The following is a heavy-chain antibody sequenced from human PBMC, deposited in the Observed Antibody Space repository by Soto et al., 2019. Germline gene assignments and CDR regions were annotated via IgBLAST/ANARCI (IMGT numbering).Heavy chain of an antibody. V-gene: IGHV4-59*01. CDR3: AREGQLSYYYGMDV. D-gene: IGHD5-18*01. J-gene: IGHJ6*02. Sequence: QVQLQESGPGLVKPSETLSLTCTVSGGSISSYYWSWIRQPPGKGLEWIGYIYYSGSTNYNPSLKSRVTISVDTSKNQFSLKLSSVTAADTAVYYCAREGQLSYYYGMDVWGQGTTVTVSS. CDR1: GGSISSYY. CDR2: IYYSGST.